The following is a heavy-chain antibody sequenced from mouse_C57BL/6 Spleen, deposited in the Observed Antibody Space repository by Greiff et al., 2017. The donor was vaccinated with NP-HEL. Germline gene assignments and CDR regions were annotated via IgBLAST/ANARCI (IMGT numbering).Heavy chain of an antibody. D-gene: IGHD4-1*01. CDR1: GFTFSSYT. J-gene: IGHJ2*01. CDR3: ARPGLGRHYFDY. CDR2: ISGGGGNT. Sequence: EVMLVESGGGLVKPGGSLKLSCAASGFTFSSYTMSWVRQTPEKRLEWVATISGGGGNTYYPDSVKGRFTISRDNAKNTLYLQMSSLRSEDTALYYCARPGLGRHYFDYWGQGTTLTVSS. V-gene: IGHV5-9*01.